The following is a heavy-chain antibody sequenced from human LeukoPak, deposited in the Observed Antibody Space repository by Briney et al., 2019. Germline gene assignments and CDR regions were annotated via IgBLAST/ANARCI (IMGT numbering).Heavy chain of an antibody. V-gene: IGHV4-34*01. CDR2: INHSGST. Sequence: SETLSLTCAVYGGSFSGYYWSWIREPPGKGLEWIGEINHSGSTNYNPSLKSRVTISVVTSKNQFSLKLSSVTAADTAVYYCARDINCSSTSCYPNYGMDVWGQGTTVTVSS. CDR3: ARDINCSSTSCYPNYGMDV. CDR1: GGSFSGYY. D-gene: IGHD2-2*01. J-gene: IGHJ6*02.